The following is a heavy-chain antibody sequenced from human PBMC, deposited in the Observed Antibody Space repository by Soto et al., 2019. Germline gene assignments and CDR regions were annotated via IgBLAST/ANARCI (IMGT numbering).Heavy chain of an antibody. CDR1: GYTFTGYY. D-gene: IGHD3-3*01. J-gene: IGHJ5*02. Sequence: ASVKVSCKASGYTFTGYYMHWVRQAPGQGLEWMGWINPNSGGTNYAQKFQGRVTMTRDTSISTAYMELSRLRSDDTAVYYCARDPPPYYDFWSGYSQMGWFDTWGQGTLVTVSS. CDR3: ARDPPPYYDFWSGYSQMGWFDT. V-gene: IGHV1-2*02. CDR2: INPNSGGT.